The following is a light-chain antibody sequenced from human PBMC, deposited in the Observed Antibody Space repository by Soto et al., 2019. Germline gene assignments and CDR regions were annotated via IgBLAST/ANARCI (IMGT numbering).Light chain of an antibody. Sequence: QSVLTQSPSASASLGASVKLTCTLSSGHSSYAIAWHQQQPEKGPRYLMKVNSDGSHSKGDGIPDRFSGSTSGAERHLTISSLQSEDEADYYCQTWVSSGIRVFGGGTKLTVL. V-gene: IGLV4-69*01. CDR3: QTWVSSGIRV. J-gene: IGLJ2*01. CDR2: VNSDGSH. CDR1: SGHSSYA.